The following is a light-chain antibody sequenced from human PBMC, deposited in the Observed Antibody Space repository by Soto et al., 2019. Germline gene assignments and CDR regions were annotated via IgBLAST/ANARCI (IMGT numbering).Light chain of an antibody. CDR1: STDVGGYNY. CDR3: SSYGGRYNYV. Sequence: QSVLTQPPSAAGSPGQSVTISCTGTSTDVGGYNYVPWYQQYPGKAPKLMIYEVSKRPSGVPDRFSGSKSGNTASLTVSGLQAEDEAGYYCSSYGGRYNYVFGTGTKVTVL. J-gene: IGLJ1*01. V-gene: IGLV2-8*01. CDR2: EVS.